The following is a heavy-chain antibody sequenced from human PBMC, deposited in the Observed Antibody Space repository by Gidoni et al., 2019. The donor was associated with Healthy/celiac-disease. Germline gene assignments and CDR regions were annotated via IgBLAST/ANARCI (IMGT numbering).Heavy chain of an antibody. CDR3: ARDSFAQLLDRFYYYYGMDV. CDR1: GVTFSSYS. Sequence: EVQLVESGGGLVKPEGALRVSCAASGVTFSSYSMNWVRQAPGKGLEWVSSMSSSSSYKYYADSFYGRFTISRDNVKNSLYLHMNCLRAEGTAVYYCARDSFAQLLDRFYYYYGMDVWGQGTTVTVSS. CDR2: MSSSSSYK. J-gene: IGHJ6*02. V-gene: IGHV3-21*01. D-gene: IGHD6-19*01.